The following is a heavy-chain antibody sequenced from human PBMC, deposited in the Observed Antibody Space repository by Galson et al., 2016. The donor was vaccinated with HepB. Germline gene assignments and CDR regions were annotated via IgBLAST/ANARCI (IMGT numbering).Heavy chain of an antibody. J-gene: IGHJ4*02. Sequence: SLRLSCAASGFTFSSYSMIWVRQAPGKGLEWVASISTRRTTYYSDSVQGRFTISRDNSNNTLYLQMNGLRAEDTAVYYCAKERLVRRIFDYWGQGTLLTVSS. D-gene: IGHD1-1*01. CDR3: AKERLVRRIFDY. CDR2: ISTRRTT. V-gene: IGHV3-23*01. CDR1: GFTFSSYS.